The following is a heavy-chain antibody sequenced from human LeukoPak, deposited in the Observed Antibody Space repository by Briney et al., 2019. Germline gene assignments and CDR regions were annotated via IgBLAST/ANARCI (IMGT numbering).Heavy chain of an antibody. J-gene: IGHJ4*02. Sequence: GESLKISCKTSGYIFTTCWITLVRQTPGKVLELMGRLDPTDSYSYYDPSFQGHVTISADKSINTAFLQWSSLKASDSAMDYLGRTSRGSCSDGWCYPQYWGQGTLVTVSS. CDR2: LDPTDSYS. D-gene: IGHD2-15*01. CDR1: GYIFTTCW. CDR3: GRTSRGSCSDGWCYPQY. V-gene: IGHV5-10-1*01.